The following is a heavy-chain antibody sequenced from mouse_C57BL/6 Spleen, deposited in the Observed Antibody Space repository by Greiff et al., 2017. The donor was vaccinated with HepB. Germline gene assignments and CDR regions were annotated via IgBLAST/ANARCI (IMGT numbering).Heavy chain of an antibody. CDR3: ARHEDWDGYYGRFAY. CDR1: GYTFTEYT. CDR2: FYPGSGSI. V-gene: IGHV1-62-2*01. Sequence: VKLMESGAELVKPGASVKLSCKASGYTFTEYTIHWVKQRSGQGLEWIGWFYPGSGSIKYNEKFKDKATLTADKSSSTVYMELSRLTSEDSAVYFCARHEDWDGYYGRFAYWGQGTLVTVSA. D-gene: IGHD2-3*01. J-gene: IGHJ3*01.